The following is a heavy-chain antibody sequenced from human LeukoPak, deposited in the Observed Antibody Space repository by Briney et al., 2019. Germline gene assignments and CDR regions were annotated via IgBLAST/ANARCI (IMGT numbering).Heavy chain of an antibody. J-gene: IGHJ6*03. D-gene: IGHD3-22*01. CDR3: ARGCSDRRVTMIVVASRWYYMDV. V-gene: IGHV4-34*01. CDR2: INHSGST. CDR1: GGSFSGYY. Sequence: PSETLSLTCAAYGGSFSGYYWSWIRQPPGKGLEWIGEINHSGSTNYNPSLKSRVTISVDTSKNQFSLKLSSVTAADTAVYYCARGCSDRRVTMIVVASRWYYMDVWGKGTTVTVSS.